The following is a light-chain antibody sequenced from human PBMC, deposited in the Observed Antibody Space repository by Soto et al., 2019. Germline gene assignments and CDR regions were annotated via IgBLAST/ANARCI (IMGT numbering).Light chain of an antibody. CDR2: KAS. CDR1: QSISSW. CDR3: QQYSTYSWT. Sequence: DIQMTQSPSTLSASVGDRVTITCRASQSISSWLAWYQQKPGKAPKLLIYKASNLESGVPSRFSGSGSGTEFTLTISSLQPDDFATYYCQQYSTYSWTFGQGPQVEIK. J-gene: IGKJ1*01. V-gene: IGKV1-5*03.